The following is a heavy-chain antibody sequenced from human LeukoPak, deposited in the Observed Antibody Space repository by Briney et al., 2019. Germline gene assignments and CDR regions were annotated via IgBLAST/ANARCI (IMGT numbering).Heavy chain of an antibody. J-gene: IGHJ4*02. V-gene: IGHV5-51*01. Sequence: GESLKISCKGSGYSFTSYWIGRVRQMPGKGLEWIGIIYPGDSDTRYSPSFQGQVTISADQSITTVYLQWSSLKASDTAMYYCARRYQNYFDYWGQGTLVTVSS. CDR3: ARRYQNYFDY. CDR2: IYPGDSDT. D-gene: IGHD2-2*01. CDR1: GYSFTSYW.